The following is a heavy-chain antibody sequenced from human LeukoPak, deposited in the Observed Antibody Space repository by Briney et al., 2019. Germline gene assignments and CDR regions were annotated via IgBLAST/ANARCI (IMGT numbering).Heavy chain of an antibody. CDR2: IRYDGSNK. J-gene: IGHJ3*02. CDR1: GFTFSSYG. CDR3: AKDGYCSGGSCYIDAFDI. D-gene: IGHD2-15*01. Sequence: PGGSLRLSCAASGFTFSSYGMHWVRQAPGKGLEWVAFIRYDGSNKYYAYSVKGRFTISRDNSKNTLYLQMNSLRAEDTAVYYCAKDGYCSGGSCYIDAFDIWGQGTMVTVSS. V-gene: IGHV3-30*02.